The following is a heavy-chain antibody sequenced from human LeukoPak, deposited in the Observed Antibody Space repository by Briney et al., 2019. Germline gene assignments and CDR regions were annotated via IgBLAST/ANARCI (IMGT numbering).Heavy chain of an antibody. Sequence: PGGSLRLSCATSGFTFSNAWMNWVRQAPGKGLEWVGRIRSNSDGGTVDYAAPVKGRFTLSRDDSKTTLYLQMNSLQTEDTAVYYCATDFYDSTWGQGTLVTVSS. V-gene: IGHV3-15*07. CDR1: GFTFSNAW. D-gene: IGHD3-22*01. CDR2: IRSNSDGGTV. J-gene: IGHJ5*02. CDR3: ATDFYDST.